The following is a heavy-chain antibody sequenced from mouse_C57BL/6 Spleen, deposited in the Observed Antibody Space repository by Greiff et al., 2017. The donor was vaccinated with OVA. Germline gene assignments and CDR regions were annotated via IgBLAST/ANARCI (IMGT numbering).Heavy chain of an antibody. V-gene: IGHV1-72*01. D-gene: IGHD2-5*01. Sequence: PGASVKLSCTASGYTFTSYWMHWVKQRPGRGLEWIGRIDPNSGGTKYNEKFTSKATLTVDKPSSTAYMQLSSLTSEDSAVYYCARDGAYYSNYGAWFAYWGQGTLVTVSA. CDR3: ARDGAYYSNYGAWFAY. J-gene: IGHJ3*01. CDR1: GYTFTSYW. CDR2: IDPNSGGT.